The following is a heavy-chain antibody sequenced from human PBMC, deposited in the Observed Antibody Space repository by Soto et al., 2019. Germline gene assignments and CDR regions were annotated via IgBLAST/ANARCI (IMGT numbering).Heavy chain of an antibody. D-gene: IGHD6-19*01. Sequence: PGGSLRLSCAASGFSFSNYAMTWVRQAPGKGLEWVSSVSGDGGVAYYADSVKGRFTISRDSFKDTLFLQMSSLRVEDTAIYYCAKREAVAGRSHYYYALDAWGQGTTVTVSS. V-gene: IGHV3-23*01. CDR3: AKREAVAGRSHYYYALDA. J-gene: IGHJ6*02. CDR1: GFSFSNYA. CDR2: VSGDGGVA.